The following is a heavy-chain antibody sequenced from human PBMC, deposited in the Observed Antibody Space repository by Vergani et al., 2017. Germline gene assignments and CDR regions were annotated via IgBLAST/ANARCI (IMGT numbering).Heavy chain of an antibody. D-gene: IGHD2-15*01. CDR3: ARWECSGGSCYYYYYHMDV. V-gene: IGHV4-39*01. Sequence: QLQLQESGPGLVKPSETLSLTCTVSGGSISSSSYYWGWIRQPPGKGLEWIGSIYYSGSTYYNPSLKSRVTISVDTSKNQFSLKLSSVTAADTAVYYCARWECSGGSCYYYYYHMDVWGKGTTVTVSS. J-gene: IGHJ6*03. CDR1: GGSISSSSYY. CDR2: IYYSGST.